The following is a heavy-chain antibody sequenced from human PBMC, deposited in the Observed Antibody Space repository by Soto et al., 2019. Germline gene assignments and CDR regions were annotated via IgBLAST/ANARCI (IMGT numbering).Heavy chain of an antibody. V-gene: IGHV3-30*18. CDR2: IPYDGINK. J-gene: IGHJ4*02. CDR3: AKDRWVRQLRSDFDY. Sequence: QVQLVESGGGVVQPGRSLRLSCAASGFTFSSYGMHWVRQAPGKGLEWVAFIPYDGINKYYADSVKGRFTISRDNSKNTLYLQMSSLRAEETAVYYCAKDRWVRQLRSDFDYWGQGTLVTVSS. D-gene: IGHD4-17*01. CDR1: GFTFSSYG.